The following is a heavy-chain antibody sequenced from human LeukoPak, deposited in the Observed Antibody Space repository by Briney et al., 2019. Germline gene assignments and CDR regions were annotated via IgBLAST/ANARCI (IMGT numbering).Heavy chain of an antibody. D-gene: IGHD2-21*02. CDR3: ARQFCGGDCYSYYFDY. Sequence: SETVSLTCTVSGGSISSSSYYWGWIRQPLGKGLEWIGSIYYSGSTYYNPSLKSRVTISVDTSKNQFSLKLSSVTAADTAVYYCARQFCGGDCYSYYFDYWGQGTLVTVSS. CDR1: GGSISSSSYY. V-gene: IGHV4-39*01. CDR2: IYYSGST. J-gene: IGHJ4*02.